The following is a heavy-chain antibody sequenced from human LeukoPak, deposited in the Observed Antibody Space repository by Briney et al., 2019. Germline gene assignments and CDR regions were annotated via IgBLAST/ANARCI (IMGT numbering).Heavy chain of an antibody. CDR2: IFPGDSDT. D-gene: IGHD5-18*01. CDR3: ARQKGGGGYSYGYAFDY. J-gene: IGHJ4*02. V-gene: IGHV5-51*01. CDR1: GYSFTSYW. Sequence: GESLKISCKGSGYSFTSYWIGWVRQMPGKGLEWMGIIFPGDSDTRYSPSFQGQVTISADKPISTAYLQWSSLKASDTAMYYCARQKGGGGYSYGYAFDYWGQGTLVTVSS.